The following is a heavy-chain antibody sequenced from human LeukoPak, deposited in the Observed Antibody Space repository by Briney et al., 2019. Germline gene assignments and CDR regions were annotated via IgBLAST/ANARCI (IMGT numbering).Heavy chain of an antibody. J-gene: IGHJ4*02. CDR3: ARVRYRLAETYIDY. CDR1: GYTFTGYY. V-gene: IGHV1-2*02. CDR2: VNPNSGDT. Sequence: ASVKVSCKASGYTFTGYYLHWVRQAPGQGLEWMGCVNPNSGDTNYSQEVQGSVTMTRDTSISTAYMELSRLRSDDTAVYYCARVRYRLAETYIDYWGQGTLVTVSS. D-gene: IGHD3-16*01.